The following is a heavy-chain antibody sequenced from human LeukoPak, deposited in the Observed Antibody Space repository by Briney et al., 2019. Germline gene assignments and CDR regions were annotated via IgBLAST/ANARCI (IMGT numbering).Heavy chain of an antibody. V-gene: IGHV3-11*01. CDR2: ISSSGSTM. J-gene: IGHJ6*02. Sequence: GGSLRLSCAASGFTFSDYYMSWIRQAPGKGLEWVSYISSSGSTMYYADSVKGRFTISRDNAKNSLYLQMNSLRAEDTAVYYCARVLKPSSSWYNYYYGMDVWGQGTTVTVSS. D-gene: IGHD6-13*01. CDR3: ARVLKPSSSWYNYYYGMDV. CDR1: GFTFSDYY.